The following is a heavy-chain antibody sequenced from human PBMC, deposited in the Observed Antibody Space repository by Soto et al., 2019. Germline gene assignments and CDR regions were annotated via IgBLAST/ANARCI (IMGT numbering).Heavy chain of an antibody. CDR3: ARAPYYDYVWGSYRLDAFDI. Sequence: SETQSLTCAVYGGSFSGYYWSWIRQPPGKGLEWIGEINHSGSTNYNPSLKSRVTISVDTSKNQFSLKLSSVTAADTAVYYCARAPYYDYVWGSYRLDAFDIWGQGTMVT. V-gene: IGHV4-34*01. J-gene: IGHJ3*02. D-gene: IGHD3-16*02. CDR1: GGSFSGYY. CDR2: INHSGST.